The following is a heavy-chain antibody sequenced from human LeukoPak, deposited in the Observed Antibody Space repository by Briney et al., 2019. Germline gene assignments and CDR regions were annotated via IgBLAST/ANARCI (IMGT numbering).Heavy chain of an antibody. D-gene: IGHD3-10*01. CDR2: ISGSGTGT. J-gene: IGHJ4*02. CDR1: GFTFSSYA. Sequence: PGGSLRLSCAASGFTFSSYAMSWVRQAPGKGLGWVSTISGSGTGTYYADSVKGRFTSSRDNSKNTLYLQMNSLGAEDTAIYYCAKGSMGVILAPFDSWGQGSLVTVSS. V-gene: IGHV3-23*01. CDR3: AKGSMGVILAPFDS.